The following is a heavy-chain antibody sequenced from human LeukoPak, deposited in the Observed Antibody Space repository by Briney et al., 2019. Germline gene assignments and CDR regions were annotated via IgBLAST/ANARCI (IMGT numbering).Heavy chain of an antibody. D-gene: IGHD2/OR15-2a*01. J-gene: IGHJ4*02. CDR3: TTFYHEYSPY. CDR2: IKSNGDGGTP. Sequence: GGSLRLSCAASGFSFMNAWMIWVRQAPGKGLEWVGRIKSNGDGGTPDYAAPARGRFTISRDDSKNTLYLQMNSLKTEDTAVYYCTTFYHEYSPYWGRGTLVTVSS. CDR1: GFSFMNAW. V-gene: IGHV3-15*01.